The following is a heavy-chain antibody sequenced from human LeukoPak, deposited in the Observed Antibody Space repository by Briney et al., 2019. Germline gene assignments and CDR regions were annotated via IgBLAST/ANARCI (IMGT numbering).Heavy chain of an antibody. CDR2: IFSSGST. V-gene: IGHV4-4*07. CDR1: GGSMNGYY. J-gene: IGHJ5*02. D-gene: IGHD4-17*01. Sequence: ASETLSLTCSVSGGSMNGYYWNWIRQSAGKGLQWIGRIFSSGSTNYNPSLKSRVTMSLDKSKNQFSLKLYSVTAADTAVYYCVRYANYGDYPNWLDPWGQGTLVTVS. CDR3: VRYANYGDYPNWLDP.